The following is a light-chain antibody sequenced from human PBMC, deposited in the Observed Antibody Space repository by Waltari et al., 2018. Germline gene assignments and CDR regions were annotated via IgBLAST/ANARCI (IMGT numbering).Light chain of an antibody. Sequence: EIVLTQSPGTLSLSPGERAPLSCRDSQSVNNNYLAWYQAKPGQAPRLLIYGISLRATGVPDRFSGGGSGTDFTLTISRLEPEDFAVYYCQHYGGSPKYTFGQGTKLEIK. CDR1: QSVNNNY. J-gene: IGKJ2*01. CDR2: GIS. V-gene: IGKV3-20*01. CDR3: QHYGGSPKYT.